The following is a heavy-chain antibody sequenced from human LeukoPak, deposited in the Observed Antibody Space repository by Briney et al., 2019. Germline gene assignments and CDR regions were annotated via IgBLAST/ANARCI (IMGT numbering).Heavy chain of an antibody. J-gene: IGHJ4*02. CDR2: TSGDEDST. CDR1: GLTFKNFA. CDR3: ARDDTGVIRGIRFHY. V-gene: IGHV3-23*01. Sequence: GGSLRLSCAASGLTFKNFAMSWVRQAPGKGLEWLAVTSGDEDSTHYADSVRGHFVISTDNSKTTSFLHMNSLRAEDTAVYYCARDDTGVIRGIRFHYWGQGTLVTVSS. D-gene: IGHD3-10*01.